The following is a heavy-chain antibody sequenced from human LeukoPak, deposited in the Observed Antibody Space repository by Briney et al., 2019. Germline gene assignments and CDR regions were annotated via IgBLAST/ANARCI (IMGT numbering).Heavy chain of an antibody. D-gene: IGHD3-10*01. CDR3: AKELLWSWFDP. CDR1: GFTFSSSA. J-gene: IGHJ5*02. V-gene: IGHV3-23*01. Sequence: GGSLRLSCAAYGFTFSSSAMSWVRQAPGKGLEWVSAISNNGGYTYYADSVQGRFTISRDNSKSTLCLQMNSLRAEDTAVYYCAKELLWSWFDPWGQGTLVTVSS. CDR2: ISNNGGYT.